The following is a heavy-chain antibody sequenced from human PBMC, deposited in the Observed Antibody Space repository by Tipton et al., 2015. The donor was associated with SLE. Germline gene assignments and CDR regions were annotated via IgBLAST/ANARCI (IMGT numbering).Heavy chain of an antibody. J-gene: IGHJ4*02. CDR2: IYYSGST. V-gene: IGHV4-39*07. Sequence: TLSLTCNVFGGSISSSSYYWGWIRQPPGKGLEWIGSIYYSGSTYYSPSLKSRVTLSLHTSKSQFSLKLTSVTAADTALYYCANSFFGSPALFDHWGQGILVAVSS. D-gene: IGHD3-3*01. CDR1: GGSISSSSYY. CDR3: ANSFFGSPALFDH.